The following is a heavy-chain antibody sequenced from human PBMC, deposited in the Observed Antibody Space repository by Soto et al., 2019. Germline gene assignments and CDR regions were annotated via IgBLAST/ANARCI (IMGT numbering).Heavy chain of an antibody. CDR1: GFTFSSYA. V-gene: IGHV3-23*01. D-gene: IGHD4-17*01. J-gene: IGHJ4*02. CDR2: ISGSGGST. Sequence: EVQLLESGGGLVQPGGSLRLSCAASGFTFSSYAMSWVRQAPGKGLEWVSAISGSGGSTYYADSVKGRFTISRDNSKNTRYLQMNSLKADDTAVYYCAKGGGYGDYFDSWGQGTLVTVAS. CDR3: AKGGGYGDYFDS.